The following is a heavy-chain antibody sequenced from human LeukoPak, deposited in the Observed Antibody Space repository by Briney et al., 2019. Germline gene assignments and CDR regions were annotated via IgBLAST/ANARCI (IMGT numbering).Heavy chain of an antibody. CDR1: GFTVSSNY. J-gene: IGHJ4*02. V-gene: IGHV3-66*01. D-gene: IGHD7-27*01. CDR3: ARDGLPTGEDFDY. CDR2: IYSGDKT. Sequence: GGSLRLSCAASGFTVSSNYMSWVRQAPGKGLEWVSVIYSGDKTYYADSVKGRFTISRDNSKNTLGLQMNSLRAEDTAVYYCARDGLPTGEDFDYWGQGTLVTVSS.